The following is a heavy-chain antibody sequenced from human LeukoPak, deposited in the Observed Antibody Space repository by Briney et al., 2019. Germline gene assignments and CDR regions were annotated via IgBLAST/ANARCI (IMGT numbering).Heavy chain of an antibody. J-gene: IGHJ4*02. CDR2: IYSGDSGVST. V-gene: IGHV3-53*01. D-gene: IGHD2-15*01. CDR1: GFSVSNTY. Sequence: PGGSLRLSCAASGFSVSNTYMSWVRQAPGKGLEWVSVIYSGDSGVSTYYADSVKGRFTISRDNAKNTLYLQMNSLRAEDTAVYYCARDNEYCTGGTCRLDYWGQGALVTVSS. CDR3: ARDNEYCTGGTCRLDY.